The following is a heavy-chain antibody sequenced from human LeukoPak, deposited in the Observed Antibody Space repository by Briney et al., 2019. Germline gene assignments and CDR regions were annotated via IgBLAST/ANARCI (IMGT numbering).Heavy chain of an antibody. V-gene: IGHV3-33*01. CDR2: IGYDGSHE. CDR3: ARGSRELDY. Sequence: TGGSLRLSCAASGLSLSSFGMHWVRQAPGKGLEWVAGIGYDGSHESEAESVKGRFTISRDNSRNTVYLQMNSLRVDDTAVYYCARGSRELDYWGQGTLVIVSS. CDR1: GLSLSSFG. J-gene: IGHJ4*02. D-gene: IGHD5-24*01.